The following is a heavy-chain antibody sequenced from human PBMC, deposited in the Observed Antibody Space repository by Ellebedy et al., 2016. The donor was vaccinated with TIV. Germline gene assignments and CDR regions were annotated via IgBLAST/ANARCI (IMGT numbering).Heavy chain of an antibody. CDR2: IIPIFGTA. Sequence: SVKVSXXASGGTFSSYAISWVRQAPGQGLEWMGGIIPIFGTANYAQKFQGRVTITADESTSTAYMELSSLRSEDTAVYYCARTVTGTTDAFDIWGQGTMVTVSS. J-gene: IGHJ3*02. V-gene: IGHV1-69*13. D-gene: IGHD1-20*01. CDR1: GGTFSSYA. CDR3: ARTVTGTTDAFDI.